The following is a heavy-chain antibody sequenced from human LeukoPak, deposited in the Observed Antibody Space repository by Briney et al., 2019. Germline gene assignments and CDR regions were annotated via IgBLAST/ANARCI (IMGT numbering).Heavy chain of an antibody. CDR1: GGSISSSNW. V-gene: IGHV4-4*02. D-gene: IGHD2-15*01. J-gene: IGHJ3*02. CDR3: VRDSGSAFDI. CDR2: IYHSGST. Sequence: SETLSLTCAVSGGSISSSNWWSWVRQPPGKGLEWIGEIYHSGSTNYNPSLKSRVTISVDTSKNQFSLKLSSVTAADTAVYYCVRDSGSAFDIWGQGTMVTVSS.